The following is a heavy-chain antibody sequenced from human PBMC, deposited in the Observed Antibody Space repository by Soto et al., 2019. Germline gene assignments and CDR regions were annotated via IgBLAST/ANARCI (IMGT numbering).Heavy chain of an antibody. D-gene: IGHD1-1*01. Sequence: GSLLLACSTSGFTFTNHRMNWVRQAPGRGLEWVASISGSGKDTFYRDSVKGRFTISRDNAESSLVLQMNSLTVDDTAVYNCARVHLVRTSSYYCGMDVWGPGTTVTVS. J-gene: IGHJ6*02. CDR2: ISGSGKDT. CDR1: GFTFTNHR. CDR3: ARVHLVRTSSYYCGMDV. V-gene: IGHV3-21*06.